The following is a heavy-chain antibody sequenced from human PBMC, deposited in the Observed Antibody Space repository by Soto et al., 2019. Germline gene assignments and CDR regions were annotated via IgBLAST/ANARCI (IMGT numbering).Heavy chain of an antibody. V-gene: IGHV1-69*12. D-gene: IGHD4-17*01. CDR2: IIPVFGTA. J-gene: IGHJ6*02. Sequence: QVQLVQSGAEVKKPGSSVKVSCKASGGSLSNYGISWVRQAPGQGLGWLGGIIPVFGTANYAQKFQGRVTITADESTNIVYMDVTSLRSEDTAVYYCARGDATKIVVTTYYAMDVWGQWTTVTVSS. CDR3: ARGDATKIVVTTYYAMDV. CDR1: GGSLSNYG.